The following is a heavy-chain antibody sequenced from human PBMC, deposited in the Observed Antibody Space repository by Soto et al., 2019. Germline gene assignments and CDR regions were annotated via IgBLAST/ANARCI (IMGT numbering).Heavy chain of an antibody. CDR3: AKAVTLVRGINPYSYGLDV. CDR2: ISGGGGST. CDR1: GFPFSSCV. D-gene: IGHD3-10*01. V-gene: IGHV3-23*01. Sequence: GGSLRLSCAVSGFPFSSCVMTWVRQAPGKGLEWVSVISGGGGSTNYAESVKGRFTIPRDNSENTLYLQMNSLRAEDTAVYYCAKAVTLVRGINPYSYGLDVWGQGTTVTVSS. J-gene: IGHJ6*02.